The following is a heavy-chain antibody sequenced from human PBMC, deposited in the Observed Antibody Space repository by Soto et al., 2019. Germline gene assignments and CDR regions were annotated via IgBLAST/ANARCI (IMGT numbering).Heavy chain of an antibody. Sequence: QVQLVQSGAEVKKPGSSVKVSCKASVGTFSSYTISWVRQSPGQGLEWMGRIIPILGIANYAQKFQGRVTITADKYTSTACMELSSLRSADTVMYYCARDKGSTAPILLDYWGEGTLVTASS. D-gene: IGHD2-2*01. CDR1: VGTFSSYT. CDR3: ARDKGSTAPILLDY. J-gene: IGHJ4*02. CDR2: IIPILGIA. V-gene: IGHV1-69*08.